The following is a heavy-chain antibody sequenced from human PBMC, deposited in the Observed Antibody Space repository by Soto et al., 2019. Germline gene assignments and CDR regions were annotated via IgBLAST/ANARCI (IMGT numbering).Heavy chain of an antibody. J-gene: IGHJ4*02. CDR2: IKEDGSDM. CDR3: ATEVWVYYDFWSGYSDY. Sequence: EVRLVESGGGLVQPGGSLRLSCAASGFTFSSYWMSWVRQAPGKGLEWVANIKEDGSDMYYVDSVKGRFTISRDNAKNSLYLQTNSLRAEDTAVYYCATEVWVYYDFWSGYSDYWGQGTLVTVSS. CDR1: GFTFSSYW. D-gene: IGHD3-3*01. V-gene: IGHV3-7*01.